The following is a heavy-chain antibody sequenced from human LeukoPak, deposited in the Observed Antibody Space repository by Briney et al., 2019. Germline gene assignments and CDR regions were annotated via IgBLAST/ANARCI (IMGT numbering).Heavy chain of an antibody. CDR1: GFTFGDYA. CDR2: IRSKAYGGTT. D-gene: IGHD6-13*01. Sequence: GGSLRLSCTASGFTFGDYAMSCVRQAPGKGLEWAGFIRSKAYGGTTEYAASVKGRFTISRDDSKSIAYLQMNSLKTEDTAVYYCTRGGSSWYWLDYWGQGTLVTVSS. J-gene: IGHJ4*02. V-gene: IGHV3-49*04. CDR3: TRGGSSWYWLDY.